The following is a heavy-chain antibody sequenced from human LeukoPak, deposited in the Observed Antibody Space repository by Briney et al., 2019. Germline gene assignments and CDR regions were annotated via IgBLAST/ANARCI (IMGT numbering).Heavy chain of an antibody. D-gene: IGHD6-13*01. J-gene: IGHJ4*02. CDR3: ARSRVAAGNFDY. Sequence: SETLSLTCTASGGSISSYYWRWIRQPPGKGLEWIGYIYYSGSTNYNPSLKSRVTISVDTSKNQFSLKLSSVTAADTAVYYCARSRVAAGNFDYSGQGTLVTVSS. CDR1: GGSISSYY. V-gene: IGHV4-59*01. CDR2: IYYSGST.